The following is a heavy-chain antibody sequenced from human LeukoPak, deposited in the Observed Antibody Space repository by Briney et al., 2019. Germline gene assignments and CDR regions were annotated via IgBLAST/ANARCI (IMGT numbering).Heavy chain of an antibody. D-gene: IGHD1-26*01. Sequence: SETLSLTCGVSSGSIRSSNWWSWVRQPPGKGLEWIGDIYHSGIINYNPSLKSRVTISVDKSKNQFSLKLRSVTAADTAMYYCARVNSGSYGGSIDYWGQGTLVTVSS. CDR2: IYHSGII. V-gene: IGHV4-4*02. CDR1: SGSIRSSNW. J-gene: IGHJ4*02. CDR3: ARVNSGSYGGSIDY.